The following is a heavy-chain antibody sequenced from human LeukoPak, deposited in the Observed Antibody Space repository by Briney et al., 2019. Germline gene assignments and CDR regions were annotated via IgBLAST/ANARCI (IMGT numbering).Heavy chain of an antibody. CDR3: ASSGWAGYYYYMDV. J-gene: IGHJ6*03. Sequence: PSETLSLTXAVSGYSISSGYYWGWIRQPPGKGLEWIGSIYHSGSTYYNPSLKSRVTISVDTSKNQFSLKLSSVTAADTAVYYCASSGWAGYYYYMDVWGKGTTVTVSS. D-gene: IGHD6-19*01. V-gene: IGHV4-38-2*01. CDR1: GYSISSGYY. CDR2: IYHSGST.